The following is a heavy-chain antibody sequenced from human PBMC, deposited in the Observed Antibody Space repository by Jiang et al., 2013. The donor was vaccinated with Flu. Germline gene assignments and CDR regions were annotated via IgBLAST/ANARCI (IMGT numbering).Heavy chain of an antibody. D-gene: IGHD6-19*01. V-gene: IGHV4-39*07. Sequence: EWIGSMYYSGSTYYNPSLKSRVTISVDTSKNQFSLKLTSVTAADTAVYYCARSVSVAEFYFDYWGQGTLVTVSS. CDR2: MYYSGST. J-gene: IGHJ4*02. CDR3: ARSVSVAEFYFDY.